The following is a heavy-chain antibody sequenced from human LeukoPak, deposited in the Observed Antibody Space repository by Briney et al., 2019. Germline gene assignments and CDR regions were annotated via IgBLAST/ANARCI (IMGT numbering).Heavy chain of an antibody. Sequence: GGPLSLSVAAPGFTFGAIALHCVGRVPARARDWWAYISYDGIYKNYTDSVKGRFTIARDNSKTTLYLQMISLRPEDSAVYFCAKDRSTGWYAGFDFWGQGTLVTVSS. CDR2: ISYDGIYK. J-gene: IGHJ5*01. D-gene: IGHD6-19*01. CDR3: AKDRSTGWYAGFDF. CDR1: GFTFGAIA. V-gene: IGHV3-30*18.